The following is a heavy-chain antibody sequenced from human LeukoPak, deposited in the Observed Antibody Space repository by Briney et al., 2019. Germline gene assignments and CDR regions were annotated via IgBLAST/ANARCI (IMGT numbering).Heavy chain of an antibody. V-gene: IGHV6-1*01. CDR1: GDSVSGNSAA. J-gene: IGHJ5*02. CDR2: TYYRSKWYN. Sequence: SQTLSFTCAISGDSVSGNSAAWNWIRQSPSRGLEWLGRTYYRSKWYNDYAVSVKSRITINPDTSKNQFSLQLNSVTPEDTAVYYCARSRRFGELSRFDPWGQGTLVTVSS. CDR3: ARSRRFGELSRFDP. D-gene: IGHD3-10*01.